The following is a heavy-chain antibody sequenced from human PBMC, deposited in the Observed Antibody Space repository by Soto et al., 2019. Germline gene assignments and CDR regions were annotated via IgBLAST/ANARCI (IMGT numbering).Heavy chain of an antibody. CDR3: ARDSGVAGNDAFDI. CDR2: IIPIFGTA. Sequence: GASVKVSCKASGGTFSSYAISWVRQAPGQGLEWMGGIIPIFGTANYAQKFQGRVTITADESTSTAYMELSSLRSEDTAVYYCARDSGVAGNDAFDIWGQGTMVTVSS. D-gene: IGHD6-19*01. J-gene: IGHJ3*02. V-gene: IGHV1-69*13. CDR1: GGTFSSYA.